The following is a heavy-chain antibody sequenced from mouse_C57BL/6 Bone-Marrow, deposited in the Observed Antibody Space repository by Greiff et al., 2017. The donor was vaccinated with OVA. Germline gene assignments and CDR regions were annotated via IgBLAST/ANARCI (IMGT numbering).Heavy chain of an antibody. CDR3: ARWLLRNYFDY. CDR1: GYTFTNYW. Sequence: VKLVESGAELVRPGTSVKMSCKASGYTFTNYWIGWAKQRPGHGLEWIGDIYPGGGYTNYNEKFKGKATLTADKSSSTAYMQFSSLTSEDSAIYYCARWLLRNYFDYWGQGTTLTVSS. D-gene: IGHD2-3*01. J-gene: IGHJ2*01. CDR2: IYPGGGYT. V-gene: IGHV1-63*01.